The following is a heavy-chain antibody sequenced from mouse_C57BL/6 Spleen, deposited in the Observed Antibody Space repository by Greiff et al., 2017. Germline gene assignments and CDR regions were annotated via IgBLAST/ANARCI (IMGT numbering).Heavy chain of an antibody. D-gene: IGHD2-4*01. CDR2: INYDGSST. CDR1: GFTFSDYY. J-gene: IGHJ2*01. Sequence: EVMLVESEGGLVQPGSSMKLSCTASGFTFSDYYMAWVRQVPEKGLEWVANINYDGSSTYYLDSLKSRFIISRDNAKNILYLQMSSLKSEDTATYYCARGDYDYDGGGLDYWGQGTTLTVSS. V-gene: IGHV5-16*01. CDR3: ARGDYDYDGGGLDY.